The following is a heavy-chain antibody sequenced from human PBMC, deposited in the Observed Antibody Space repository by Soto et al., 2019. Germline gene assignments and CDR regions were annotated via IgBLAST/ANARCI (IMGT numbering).Heavy chain of an antibody. J-gene: IGHJ4*02. Sequence: QVHLVQSGAEVKKPGASVKVSCKGSGYAFTTYGITWVRQAPGQGLEWMGWISAHNGNTNYAQKRPGRVTVTRDTSMGTAYMELRSLSSDDTAVYYCARGRYGDYWGQGALVTVSS. V-gene: IGHV1-18*01. CDR3: ARGRYGDY. CDR1: GYAFTTYG. D-gene: IGHD1-1*01. CDR2: ISAHNGNT.